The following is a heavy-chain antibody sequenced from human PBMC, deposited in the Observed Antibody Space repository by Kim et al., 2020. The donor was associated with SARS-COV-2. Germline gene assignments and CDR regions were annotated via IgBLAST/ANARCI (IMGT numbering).Heavy chain of an antibody. V-gene: IGHV1-69*01. J-gene: IGHJ3*02. CDR3: ARPGEYCGGDCYPEAFDI. Sequence: GRVTITADESTSTAYMELSSLRSEDTAVYYCARPGEYCGGDCYPEAFDIWGQGTMVTVSS. D-gene: IGHD2-21*02.